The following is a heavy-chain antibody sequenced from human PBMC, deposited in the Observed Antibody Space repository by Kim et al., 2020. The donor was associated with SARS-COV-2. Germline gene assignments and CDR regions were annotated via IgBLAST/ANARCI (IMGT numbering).Heavy chain of an antibody. CDR2: ISYDGSNK. V-gene: IGHV3-30*18. D-gene: IGHD3-22*01. Sequence: GGSLRLSCAASGFTFSSYGMHWVRQAPGKGLEWVAVISYDGSNKYYADSVKGRFTISRDNSKNTLYLQMNSLRAEDTAVYYCAKPLSKRITMIGPRDAFDIWGQGTMVTVSS. J-gene: IGHJ3*02. CDR1: GFTFSSYG. CDR3: AKPLSKRITMIGPRDAFDI.